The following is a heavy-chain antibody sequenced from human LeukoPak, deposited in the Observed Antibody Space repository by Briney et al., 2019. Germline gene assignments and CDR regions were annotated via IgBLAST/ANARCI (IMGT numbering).Heavy chain of an antibody. V-gene: IGHV4-4*07. Sequence: SETLSLTCTVSGGSISSYYWSWIRQPAGKGLEWIGRIYTSGSTNYNPSLKSRVTMSVDTSKNQFSLKQSSVTAADTAVYYCARDMADCSSTSCYTYWFDPWGQGTLVTVSS. D-gene: IGHD2-2*02. CDR2: IYTSGST. CDR1: GGSISSYY. J-gene: IGHJ5*02. CDR3: ARDMADCSSTSCYTYWFDP.